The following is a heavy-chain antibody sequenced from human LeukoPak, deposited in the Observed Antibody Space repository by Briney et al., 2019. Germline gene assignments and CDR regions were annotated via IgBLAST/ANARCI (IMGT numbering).Heavy chain of an antibody. D-gene: IGHD4-17*01. CDR1: GYTLTELS. J-gene: IGHJ4*02. CDR2: FDPEDGET. Sequence: ASVKVSCKVSGYTLTELSMHWVRQAPGKGLEWMGGFDPEDGETIYAQKFQGRVTITADKSTNTAYMELSSLRSEDTAIYYCAREDYLDYQSFDYWGQGTLVTVSS. V-gene: IGHV1-24*01. CDR3: AREDYLDYQSFDY.